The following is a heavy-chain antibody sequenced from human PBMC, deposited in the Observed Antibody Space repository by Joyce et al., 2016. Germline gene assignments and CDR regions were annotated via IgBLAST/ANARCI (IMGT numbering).Heavy chain of an antibody. CDR3: VTGLCIGTACHWDDAFDV. D-gene: IGHD2-2*01. CDR2: VKSKSQGGTT. Sequence: EVQLVESGGGLVKPGGSLRLSCAASGFSFRNAWVTWVRQAPGKGLAWVGRVKSKSQGGTTDYSAPVNGRFTISRDDSRDTAYLQMNSLKSEDTGVYFCVTGLCIGTACHWDDAFDVWGQGTMVTVSS. V-gene: IGHV3-15*01. CDR1: GFSFRNAW. J-gene: IGHJ3*01.